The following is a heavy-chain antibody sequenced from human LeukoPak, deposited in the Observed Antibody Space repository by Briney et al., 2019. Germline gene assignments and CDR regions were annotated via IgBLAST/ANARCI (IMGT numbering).Heavy chain of an antibody. Sequence: PGGSLRLSCVVSGFTFSSYWMHWVRQAPGKGLVWVSRINSDGSSTSYADSVKGRFTISRDNAKNTLYLQMNSLRAEDTAVYYCARGTAGTDVSYYYYGMDVWGQGTTVTVSS. J-gene: IGHJ6*02. V-gene: IGHV3-74*01. D-gene: IGHD1-14*01. CDR2: INSDGSST. CDR1: GFTFSSYW. CDR3: ARGTAGTDVSYYYYGMDV.